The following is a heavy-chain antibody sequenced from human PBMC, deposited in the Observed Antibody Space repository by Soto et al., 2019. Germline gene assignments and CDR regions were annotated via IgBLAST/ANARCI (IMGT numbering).Heavy chain of an antibody. CDR2: IKSKTDGGTT. CDR3: TTDVLVISWRAFDI. V-gene: IGHV3-15*07. J-gene: IGHJ3*02. D-gene: IGHD6-13*01. Sequence: PGGSLRLSCAASGFTFSNAWMNWVRQAPGKGLEWVGRIKSKTDGGTTDYAAPVKGRFTISRDDSKNTLYLQMNSLKTEDTAVYYCTTDVLVISWRAFDIWGQGTMVTVS. CDR1: GFTFSNAW.